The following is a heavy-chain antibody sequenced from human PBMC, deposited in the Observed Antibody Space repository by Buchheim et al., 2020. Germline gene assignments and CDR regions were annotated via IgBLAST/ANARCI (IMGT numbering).Heavy chain of an antibody. D-gene: IGHD2-15*01. J-gene: IGHJ1*01. CDR3: ARGGLGYCSGGSCYKHFQH. V-gene: IGHV4-34*01. Sequence: QVQLQQWGAGLLKPSETLSLTCAVYGGSFSGYYWSWIRQPPGKGLEWIGEINHSGSTNYNLSLKRRVTISVDTSKNKISLKLSAVTAADTAVYYCARGGLGYCSGGSCYKHFQHWGQGTL. CDR2: INHSGST. CDR1: GGSFSGYY.